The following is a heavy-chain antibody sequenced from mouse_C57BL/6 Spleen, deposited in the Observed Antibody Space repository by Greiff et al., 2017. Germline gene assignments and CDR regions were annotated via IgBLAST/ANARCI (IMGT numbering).Heavy chain of an antibody. Sequence: QVQLQPSGAELVKPGASVKLSCKASGYTFTSYSMHWVKPRPGRCLEWIGRIDPISGCTKYNEKFTNKATLPVDKPSSTGYMQLSSLTSEDSAVYDCASKPNYGGSYDAMDYWGQGTTVTVSS. V-gene: IGHV1-72*01. CDR2: IDPISGCT. CDR1: GYTFTSYS. D-gene: IGHD1-1*01. CDR3: ASKPNYGGSYDAMDY. J-gene: IGHJ4*01.